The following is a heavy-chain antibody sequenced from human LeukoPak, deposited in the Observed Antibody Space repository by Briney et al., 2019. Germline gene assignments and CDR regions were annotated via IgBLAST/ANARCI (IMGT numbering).Heavy chain of an antibody. V-gene: IGHV3-7*03. J-gene: IGHJ4*02. D-gene: IGHD1-26*01. Sequence: PGGSLRLSCAGSGLTFINYWMTWVRQVPGKGLEWVANINRDGSGKYYLPSVRGRFTISKDDAKDSLHLQMDSLRPEDTAIYYCARVEYSGNGNLYWGQGTLVTVSS. CDR2: INRDGSGK. CDR3: ARVEYSGNGNLY. CDR1: GLTFINYW.